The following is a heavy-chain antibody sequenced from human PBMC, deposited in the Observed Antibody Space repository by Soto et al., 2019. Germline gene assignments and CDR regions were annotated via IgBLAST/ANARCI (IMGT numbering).Heavy chain of an antibody. CDR2: ISGSGGST. J-gene: IGHJ5*02. CDR3: AKISTGYCSGGSCYRNWFDP. Sequence: GGSLRLSCAASGFTVSTYAMSWVRQAPGKGLEWVSAISGSGGSTYYADSVKGRFTISRDNSKNTPYLQMNSMRAEDTAVYYCAKISTGYCSGGSCYRNWFDPWGQGTLVTVSS. D-gene: IGHD2-15*01. CDR1: GFTVSTYA. V-gene: IGHV3-23*01.